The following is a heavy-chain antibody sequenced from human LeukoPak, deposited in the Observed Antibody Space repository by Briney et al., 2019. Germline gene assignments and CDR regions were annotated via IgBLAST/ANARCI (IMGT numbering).Heavy chain of an antibody. J-gene: IGHJ4*02. CDR3: ARDRHSSGWYGYYFDY. CDR1: GFTFSSYG. Sequence: GRSLRLSCAASGFTFSSYGTHWVRQAPGKGLEWVAVIWYDGSNKYYADSVKGRFTISRDNSKNTLYLQMNSLRAEDTAVYYCARDRHSSGWYGYYFDYWGQGTLVTVSS. CDR2: IWYDGSNK. V-gene: IGHV3-33*01. D-gene: IGHD6-19*01.